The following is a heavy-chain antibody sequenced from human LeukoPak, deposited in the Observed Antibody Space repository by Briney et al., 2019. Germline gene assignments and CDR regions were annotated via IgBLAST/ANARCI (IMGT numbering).Heavy chain of an antibody. CDR2: ISSSSSYI. Sequence: AGGSLRLSCAASGFTFSSYSMNWVRQAPGKGLEWVSSISSSSSYIYYADSVKGRFTISRDNAKNSLYLQMNSQRAEDTAVYYCKPNDAFDIWGQGTMVTVSS. CDR3: KPNDAFDI. CDR1: GFTFSSYS. D-gene: IGHD1-14*01. V-gene: IGHV3-21*01. J-gene: IGHJ3*02.